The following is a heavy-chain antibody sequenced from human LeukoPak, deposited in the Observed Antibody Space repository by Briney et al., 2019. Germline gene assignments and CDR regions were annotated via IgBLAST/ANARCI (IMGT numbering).Heavy chain of an antibody. CDR2: INHSGST. D-gene: IGHD5-24*01. Sequence: SETLSLTCAVYGGSFSGYYWSWIRQPPGKGLEWIGEINHSGSTNYNPSLKSRVTISVDTSKNPFSLKLSSVTAADTAVYYCARGGDGYNYHFDYWGQGTLVTVSS. V-gene: IGHV4-34*01. CDR3: ARGGDGYNYHFDY. J-gene: IGHJ4*02. CDR1: GGSFSGYY.